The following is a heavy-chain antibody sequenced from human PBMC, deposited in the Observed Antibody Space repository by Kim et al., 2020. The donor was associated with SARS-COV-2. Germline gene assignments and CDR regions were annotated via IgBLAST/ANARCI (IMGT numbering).Heavy chain of an antibody. CDR2: IIPIFGTA. J-gene: IGHJ4*02. Sequence: SVKVSCKASGGTFSSYAISWVRQAPGQGLEWMGGIIPIFGTANYAQKFQGRVTITADESTSTAYMELSSLRSEDTAVYYCARALNYDILTGYSTAVPGPLDWGQGTLVTVSS. V-gene: IGHV1-69*13. D-gene: IGHD3-9*01. CDR1: GGTFSSYA. CDR3: ARALNYDILTGYSTAVPGPLD.